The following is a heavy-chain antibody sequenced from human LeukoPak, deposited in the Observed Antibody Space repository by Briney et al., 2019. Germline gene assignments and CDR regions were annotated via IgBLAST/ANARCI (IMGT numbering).Heavy chain of an antibody. D-gene: IGHD6-13*01. J-gene: IGHJ3*02. CDR2: IYSGGST. CDR3: ARDKKAAAGSFDI. CDR1: GFTVSSNY. V-gene: IGHV3-66*01. Sequence: GGSLRLSCAASGFTVSSNYMSWVRQAPGKGLEGVSVIYSGGSTYYADSVKGRFTISRDNSKNTLYLQMNSLRAEDTAVYYCARDKKAAAGSFDIWGQGTMVTVSS.